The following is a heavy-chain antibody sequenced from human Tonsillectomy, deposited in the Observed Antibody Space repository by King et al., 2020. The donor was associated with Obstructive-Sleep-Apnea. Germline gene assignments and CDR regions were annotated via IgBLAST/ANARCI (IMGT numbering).Heavy chain of an antibody. CDR1: GFTFSTYW. V-gene: IGHV3-7*01. CDR2: IKQDGRAM. D-gene: IGHD1-14*01. Sequence: VQLVESGGGLVQPGGSLRLSCAASGFTFSTYWMSWVRQAPGKGLEWVANIKQDGRAMYYVASVKGRFTISRDNAENSLYLQMNSLRVEDTAVYYCARRTSNLNVGYFDYWGQGILVTVSS. J-gene: IGHJ4*02. CDR3: ARRTSNLNVGYFDY.